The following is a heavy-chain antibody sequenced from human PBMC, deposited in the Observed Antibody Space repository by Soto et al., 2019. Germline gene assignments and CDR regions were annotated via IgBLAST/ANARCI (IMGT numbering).Heavy chain of an antibody. CDR1: GFTFSNYG. CDR3: ARKGYCSGGGCYHIDY. Sequence: GGSLRLSCAASGFTFSNYGMHWVRQAPGRGLEWVAVIWSDGSNEYYVDSVKGRFTISRDNSKNTLYLLMNSLRAEDTALYYCARKGYCSGGGCYHIDYWGQGTLVTVSS. CDR2: IWSDGSNE. V-gene: IGHV3-33*01. D-gene: IGHD2-15*01. J-gene: IGHJ4*02.